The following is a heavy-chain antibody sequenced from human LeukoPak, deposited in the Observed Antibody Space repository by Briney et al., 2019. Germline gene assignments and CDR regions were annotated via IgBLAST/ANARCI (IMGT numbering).Heavy chain of an antibody. CDR3: ARWSKGYYDSSGYYYEAWFDP. J-gene: IGHJ5*02. CDR2: IYYSGST. CDR1: GGSISSYY. D-gene: IGHD3-22*01. V-gene: IGHV4-59*01. Sequence: PSETLSLTCTVSGGSISSYYWSWIRQPAGNGLEWIGYIYYSGSTKYNPSLKSRVTISVDTSKNQFSLKLTSVTAADTAMYYCARWSKGYYDSSGYYYEAWFDPWGQGTLVTVSS.